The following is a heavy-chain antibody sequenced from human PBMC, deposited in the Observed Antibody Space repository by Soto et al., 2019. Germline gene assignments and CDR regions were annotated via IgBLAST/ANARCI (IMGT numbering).Heavy chain of an antibody. Sequence: SVKVSCKASGGTFSSYAISWVRQAPGQGLEWMGGIIPIFGTANYAQKFQGRVTITADESTSTAYMELSSLRSEDTAVYYCARGRYYYDSSGYGTFDYWGQGTLVTVSS. CDR1: GGTFSSYA. J-gene: IGHJ4*02. CDR3: ARGRYYYDSSGYGTFDY. V-gene: IGHV1-69*13. CDR2: IIPIFGTA. D-gene: IGHD3-22*01.